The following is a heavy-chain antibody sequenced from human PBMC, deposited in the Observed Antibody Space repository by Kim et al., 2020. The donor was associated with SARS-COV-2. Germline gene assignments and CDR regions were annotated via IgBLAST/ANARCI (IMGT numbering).Heavy chain of an antibody. V-gene: IGHV5-51*01. CDR2: IYPCYSDT. CDR1: GDSFSSYW. CDR3: SRTARGSYGSGTYPSYYYYGMDV. D-gene: IGHD3-10*01. Sequence: GESLKISCEGSGDSFSSYWIAWVRQMPGKGLEWMGIIYPCYSDTRYSPSFQGQVTISVDKSISTAYLQWSSPKASDSAMYYCSRTARGSYGSGTYPSYYYYGMDVGGQGTTVTVSS. J-gene: IGHJ6*02.